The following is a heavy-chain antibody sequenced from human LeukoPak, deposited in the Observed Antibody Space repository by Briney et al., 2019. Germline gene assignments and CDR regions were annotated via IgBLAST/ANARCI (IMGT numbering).Heavy chain of an antibody. Sequence: PSETLSLTRTVSGGSISSYYWSWIRQPPGKGLEWIGYIYYSGNTNYNPSLKSRVSISIDTSKNQFSLQLSSVTAADTAVYYCARDRDSSGLRDFDLWGRGTLVTVSA. V-gene: IGHV4-59*01. CDR3: ARDRDSSGLRDFDL. D-gene: IGHD3-22*01. J-gene: IGHJ2*01. CDR1: GGSISSYY. CDR2: IYYSGNT.